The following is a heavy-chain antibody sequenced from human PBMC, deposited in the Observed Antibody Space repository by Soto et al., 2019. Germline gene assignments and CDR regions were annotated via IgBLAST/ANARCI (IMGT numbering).Heavy chain of an antibody. V-gene: IGHV1-2*04. J-gene: IGHJ4*02. Sequence: ASVKVSCKASGYTFTGYYMHWVRQAPGQGLEWMGWINPNSGGTNYAQKFQGWVTMTRDTSISTAYMELSRLRSDDTAVYYCARGSPLDIVVVPAASCYDYWGQGTLVTVSS. CDR2: INPNSGGT. CDR1: GYTFTGYY. CDR3: ARGSPLDIVVVPAASCYDY. D-gene: IGHD2-2*03.